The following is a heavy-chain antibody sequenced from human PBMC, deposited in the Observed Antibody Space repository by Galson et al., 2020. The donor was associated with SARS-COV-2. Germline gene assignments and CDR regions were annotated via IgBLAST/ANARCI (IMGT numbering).Heavy chain of an antibody. D-gene: IGHD3-9*01. Sequence: GGSLRLSCAASGFTFSSYSMNWVRQAPGQGLEWVSSISSTSSYIYYADSVKGRFTISRDNAKNSLYLQMNSLRAEDTAVYYCVREHFDWLMYVDYWGQGTLVTVSS. CDR1: GFTFSSYS. CDR2: ISSTSSYI. V-gene: IGHV3-21*01. CDR3: VREHFDWLMYVDY. J-gene: IGHJ4*02.